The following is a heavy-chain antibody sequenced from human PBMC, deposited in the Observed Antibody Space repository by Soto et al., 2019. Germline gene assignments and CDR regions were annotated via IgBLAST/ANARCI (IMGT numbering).Heavy chain of an antibody. J-gene: IGHJ6*02. V-gene: IGHV3-23*01. CDR1: GFTFSSYA. CDR2: ISGSGGST. CDR3: AKVTKPGIAVAYYYYYGMDV. D-gene: IGHD6-19*01. Sequence: GGSLRLSCAASGFTFSSYAMSWVRQAPGKGLEWVSAISGSGGSTYYADSVKGRFTISRDNSKNTLYLQMNSLRAEDTAVYYCAKVTKPGIAVAYYYYYGMDVWGQGTTVTVSS.